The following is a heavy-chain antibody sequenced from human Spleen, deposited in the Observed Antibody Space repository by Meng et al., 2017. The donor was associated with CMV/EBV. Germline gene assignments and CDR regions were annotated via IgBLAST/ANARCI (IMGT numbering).Heavy chain of an antibody. V-gene: IGHV5-10-1*01. J-gene: IGHJ4*02. D-gene: IGHD6-19*01. CDR1: GYTFTSYG. Sequence: VQLVQSGAEVKKPGASVKVSCKASGYTFTSYGISWVRQMPGKGLEWMGRIDPSDSYTNYSPSFQGHVTISADKSISTAYLQWSSLKASDTAMYYCASSFYSSGPGYWGQGTLVTVSS. CDR2: IDPSDSYT. CDR3: ASSFYSSGPGY.